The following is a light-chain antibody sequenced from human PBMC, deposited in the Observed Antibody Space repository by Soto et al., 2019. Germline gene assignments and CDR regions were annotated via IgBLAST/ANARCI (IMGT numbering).Light chain of an antibody. CDR2: KAS. V-gene: IGKV1-5*03. CDR1: QSIDYW. J-gene: IGKJ1*01. Sequence: DIQMTQSPSTLSASVGDRVTITCRASQSIDYWLAWYQQKPGKPPKLLIYKASSLETGVPPRFTGSGSGTEFTLTISSLQVDDFAAYYCQQYIGFSRTFGQGTKVE. CDR3: QQYIGFSRT.